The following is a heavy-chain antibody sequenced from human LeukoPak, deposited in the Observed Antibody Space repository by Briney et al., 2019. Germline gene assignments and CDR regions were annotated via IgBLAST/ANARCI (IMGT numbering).Heavy chain of an antibody. V-gene: IGHV3-23*01. D-gene: IGHD2-21*02. CDR1: GFTFSSYA. Sequence: PGGSLRLSCAASGFTFSSYAMSWVRQAPGKGLEWVSAISGSGGSTYYADSVKGRFTISRDNSKNTLYLQMNSLRAEDTAVYYCAKGPYCGGDCWRDWGSGYYGMDVWGQGTTVTVSS. CDR3: AKGPYCGGDCWRDWGSGYYGMDV. CDR2: ISGSGGST. J-gene: IGHJ6*02.